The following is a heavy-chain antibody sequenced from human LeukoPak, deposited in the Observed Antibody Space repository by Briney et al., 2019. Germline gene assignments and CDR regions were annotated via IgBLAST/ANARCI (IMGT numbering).Heavy chain of an antibody. Sequence: GGSLRLSCAASGFMFSDYYMSWIRQAPGKGLEWVSYISSSSSYTNYSDSVKGRFTISRDNAKNSLYLQMNRLRVEDTAVYYCAKIAVAGQEYFQHWGQGTLVTVSS. D-gene: IGHD6-19*01. J-gene: IGHJ1*01. CDR2: ISSSSSYT. V-gene: IGHV3-11*06. CDR1: GFMFSDYY. CDR3: AKIAVAGQEYFQH.